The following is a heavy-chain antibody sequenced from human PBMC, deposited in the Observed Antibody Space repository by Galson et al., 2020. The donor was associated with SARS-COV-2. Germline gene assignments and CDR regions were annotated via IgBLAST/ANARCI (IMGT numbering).Heavy chain of an antibody. CDR2: IKGDGSER. Sequence: GGSLRLSCAVSGFTFKDYWMSWVRQAPGKGLEWVANIKGDGSERNYVDSVKGRFSISRDNAVDSLYLQMNSLRAEDPAVYYCTREGWQGGYWGQGTRVTVSS. CDR1: GFTFKDYW. CDR3: TREGWQGGY. V-gene: IGHV3-7*01. J-gene: IGHJ4*02. D-gene: IGHD6-19*01.